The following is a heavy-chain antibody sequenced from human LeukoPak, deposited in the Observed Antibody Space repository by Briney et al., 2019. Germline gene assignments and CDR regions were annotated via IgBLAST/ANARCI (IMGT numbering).Heavy chain of an antibody. CDR3: AGGFSYSSGVFDY. Sequence: GGSLRLSCAASGFTFSNFAMTWVRQAPGKGLEWVSSIVGSSSTYYADSLKGRFTISRDNAKNSLYLQMNSLRAEDTAVYYCAGGFSYSSGVFDYWGQGTLVTVSS. J-gene: IGHJ4*02. D-gene: IGHD6-19*01. CDR1: GFTFSNFA. CDR2: IVGSSST. V-gene: IGHV3-69-1*01.